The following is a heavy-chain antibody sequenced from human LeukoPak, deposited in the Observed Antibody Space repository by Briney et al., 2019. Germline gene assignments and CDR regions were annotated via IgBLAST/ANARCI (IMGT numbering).Heavy chain of an antibody. J-gene: IGHJ4*02. CDR2: IWHSGIT. D-gene: IGHD3/OR15-3a*01. CDR1: GYSISSGYY. V-gene: IGHV4-38-2*02. CDR3: ARQTGSGLFILP. Sequence: PSETLSLTCTVSGYSISSGYYWGWIRQPPGKGLEWIGEIWHSGITNFNPSLKSRVTISVDKSKNQFSLKLSSVTAADTAVYYCARQTGSGLFILPGGQGTLVTVAS.